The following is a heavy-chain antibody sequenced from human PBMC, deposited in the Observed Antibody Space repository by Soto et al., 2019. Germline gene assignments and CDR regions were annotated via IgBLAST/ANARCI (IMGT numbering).Heavy chain of an antibody. J-gene: IGHJ4*02. V-gene: IGHV3-30*18. Sequence: SLRLSCAASGFTFSSYGIHWVRQAPGKGLEWVAVISYDGSNKYYADSVKGRFTISRDNSKNTLYLQMNSLRAEDTAVYYCAKGAYAVVAASYFDYWGQGTLVTVSS. CDR2: ISYDGSNK. CDR1: GFTFSSYG. D-gene: IGHD2-15*01. CDR3: AKGAYAVVAASYFDY.